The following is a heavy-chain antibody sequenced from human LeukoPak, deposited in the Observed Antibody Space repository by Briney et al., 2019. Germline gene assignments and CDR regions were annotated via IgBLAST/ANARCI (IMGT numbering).Heavy chain of an antibody. Sequence: GGSLRLSCAASGFTFSSYAMSWVRQAPGKGLEWVSAISGSGGSTYYADSVKGRFTISRDNSKNTLYLQMNSLRAEDTAVYYWAKGYGSSSGGGYFDYWGQGTRVTVS. CDR3: AKGYGSSSGGGYFDY. D-gene: IGHD6-6*01. V-gene: IGHV3-23*01. CDR1: GFTFSSYA. CDR2: ISGSGGST. J-gene: IGHJ4*02.